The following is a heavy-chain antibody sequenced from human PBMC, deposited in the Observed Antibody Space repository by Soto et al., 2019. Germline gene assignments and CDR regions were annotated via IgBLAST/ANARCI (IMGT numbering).Heavy chain of an antibody. J-gene: IGHJ4*02. D-gene: IGHD2-15*01. CDR2: ISPLDNTI. V-gene: IGHV3-48*03. CDR3: ARSSGAYRPFDS. Sequence: EVLLVESGGGLVQPGGSLRLSCAASGFTFSSYEMNWVRQAPGKGLEWISHISPLDNTIYYAGSVKGRFTISSDNAQSSLYLQMNSLRVEDTAVYYCARSSGAYRPFDSWGQGTLVTVSS. CDR1: GFTFSSYE.